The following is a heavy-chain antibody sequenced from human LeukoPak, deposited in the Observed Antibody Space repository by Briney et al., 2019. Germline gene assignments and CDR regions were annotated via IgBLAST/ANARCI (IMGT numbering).Heavy chain of an antibody. J-gene: IGHJ4*02. CDR3: ARDTIPDY. D-gene: IGHD2-2*01. V-gene: IGHV3-7*03. CDR1: RFIFSNYW. CDR2: IKQDGSDK. Sequence: GGSLRLSCAASRFIFSNYWMTWVRQAPGKGLEWVANIKQDGSDKHYVDSVKGRFTISRDNAKNSLYLQVNGLRAEDTAVYYCARDTIPDYWGQGTLVTVSS.